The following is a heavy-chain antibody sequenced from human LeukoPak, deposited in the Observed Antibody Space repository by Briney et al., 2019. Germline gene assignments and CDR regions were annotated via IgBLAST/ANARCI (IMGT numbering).Heavy chain of an antibody. CDR2: MYSRGST. V-gene: IGHV4-39*07. D-gene: IGHD4-17*01. Sequence: SETLSLTCTVPGGSISTTSCYWGWIRQSPGMGLECLGYMYSRGSTFDNPSLKSRVTKSVDISKNQFSLRLTSMTAADTAIYYCARGPGGTTDNFDYWGQGTLVTVSS. CDR1: GGSISTTSCY. CDR3: ARGPGGTTDNFDY. J-gene: IGHJ4*02.